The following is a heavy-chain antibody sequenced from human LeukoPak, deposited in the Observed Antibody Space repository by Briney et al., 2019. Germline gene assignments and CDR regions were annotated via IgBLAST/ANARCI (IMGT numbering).Heavy chain of an antibody. D-gene: IGHD2-2*01. J-gene: IGHJ4*02. CDR1: GFTFSSYW. CDR2: ISYDGSNK. Sequence: GGSLRLSCAASGFTFSSYWMSWVRQAPGKGLEWVAVISYDGSNKYYADSVKGRFTISRDNSKNTLYLQMNSLRAEDTAVYYCAKGQGYHLDYWGQGTLVTVSS. V-gene: IGHV3-30*18. CDR3: AKGQGYHLDY.